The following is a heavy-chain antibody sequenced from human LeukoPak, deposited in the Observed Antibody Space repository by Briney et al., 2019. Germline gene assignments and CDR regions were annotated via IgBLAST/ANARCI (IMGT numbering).Heavy chain of an antibody. CDR1: GGSISRYY. CDR2: IYYSGST. Sequence: SETLSLTCTVSGGSISRYYWNWIRQPPGKGLEWIGYIYYSGSTNYNPSLKSRVTISVDTSKNQFSLRLRSVTAADTAVYFCARQGGWYGLYNLFDPWGQGTRVTVSS. J-gene: IGHJ5*02. CDR3: ARQGGWYGLYNLFDP. D-gene: IGHD6-19*01. V-gene: IGHV4-59*08.